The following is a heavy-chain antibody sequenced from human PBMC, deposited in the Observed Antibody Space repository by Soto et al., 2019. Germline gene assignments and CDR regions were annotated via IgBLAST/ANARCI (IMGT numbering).Heavy chain of an antibody. CDR1: GYTFTSYG. V-gene: IGHV1-18*01. CDR2: ISAYNGNT. CDR3: ARASNGVVITDYYYYGMDV. J-gene: IGHJ6*02. Sequence: ASVKVSCKASGYTFTSYGISWVRQAPGQGLEWMGWISAYNGNTNYAQKLQGRVTMTTDTSTSTAYMELRSLRSDDTAVYYCARASNGVVITDYYYYGMDVWGQGTTVTVSS. D-gene: IGHD3-3*01.